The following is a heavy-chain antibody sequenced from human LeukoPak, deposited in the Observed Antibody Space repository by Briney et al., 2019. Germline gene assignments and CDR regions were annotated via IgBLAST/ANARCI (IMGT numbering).Heavy chain of an antibody. V-gene: IGHV3-21*04. CDR2: ISSSSNYI. D-gene: IGHD6-13*01. CDR1: GFTFSNCT. Sequence: PGGSLRLSCAASGFTFSNCTMNWVRQAPGKGLEWVSSISSSSNYIYYADSVKGRFTISRDNAKNSLYLQMSSLRAEDTALYYCAKEAGIAAAGPFDYWGQGTLVTVSS. CDR3: AKEAGIAAAGPFDY. J-gene: IGHJ4*02.